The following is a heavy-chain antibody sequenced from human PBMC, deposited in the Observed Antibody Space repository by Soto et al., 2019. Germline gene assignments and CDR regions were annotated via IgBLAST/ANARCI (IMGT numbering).Heavy chain of an antibody. V-gene: IGHV1-18*01. J-gene: IGHJ4*02. D-gene: IGHD3-10*01. CDR2: ISAYNGNT. CDR3: ARVLGFGEDPGSLPHDY. CDR1: GYTFTSYG. Sequence: QVQLVQSGAEVKKPGASVKVSCKASGYTFTSYGISWVRQAPGQGLEWMGWISAYNGNTNYAQKRQGRVTMTTDTSTSTAYMELRSLRSDDTAVYYCARVLGFGEDPGSLPHDYWGQGTLVTVSS.